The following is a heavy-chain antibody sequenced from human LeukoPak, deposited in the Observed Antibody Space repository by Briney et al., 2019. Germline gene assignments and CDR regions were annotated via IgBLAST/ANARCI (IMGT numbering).Heavy chain of an antibody. CDR2: IGSDNKP. Sequence: GGSLRLSCEASGFTFSAYAMTWVRQAPGQGLEWVSSIGSDNKPHYSESVKGRFAISRDNAKNSLYLQMNSLRAEDTAVYYCARVGYSYGLDYFDYWGQGNLVTVSS. V-gene: IGHV3-69-1*02. J-gene: IGHJ4*02. CDR3: ARVGYSYGLDYFDY. D-gene: IGHD5-18*01. CDR1: GFTFSAYA.